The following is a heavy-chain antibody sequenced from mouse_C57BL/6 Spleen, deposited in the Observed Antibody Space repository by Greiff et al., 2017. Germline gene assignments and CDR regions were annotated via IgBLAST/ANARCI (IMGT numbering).Heavy chain of an antibody. V-gene: IGHV1-64*01. CDR2: IHPNSGST. J-gene: IGHJ3*01. CDR3: ARWSNYHV. CDR1: GYTFTSYW. D-gene: IGHD2-5*01. Sequence: QVQLQQSGPELVKPGASVKLSCKASGYTFTSYWMHWVKQRPGQGLEWIGMIHPNSGSTNYNEKFKGKATLTVDKSSSTAYMQLSSLTSEDSAVYYCARWSNYHVWGQGTLVTVSA.